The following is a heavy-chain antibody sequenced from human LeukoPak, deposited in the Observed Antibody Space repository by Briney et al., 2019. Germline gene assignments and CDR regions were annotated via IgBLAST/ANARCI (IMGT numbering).Heavy chain of an antibody. Sequence: ASVKVSCTVSGYTLTELSMHWARQAPGKGLEWMGGFDPEDGETIYAQKFQGRVTMTEDTSTDTAYMELSSLRSEDTAVYYCATAPMGQQLVPSYFDYWGQGTLVTVSS. CDR1: GYTLTELS. J-gene: IGHJ4*02. CDR2: FDPEDGET. V-gene: IGHV1-24*01. CDR3: ATAPMGQQLVPSYFDY. D-gene: IGHD6-13*01.